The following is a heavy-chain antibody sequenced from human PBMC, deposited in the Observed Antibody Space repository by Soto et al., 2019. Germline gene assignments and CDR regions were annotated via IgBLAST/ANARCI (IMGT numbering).Heavy chain of an antibody. Sequence: QVQLVESGGGVVYPGRSLRLSCTASGFSFSSYGVHWVRQAPGKGLEWVAVISYHGVNKYYADSVNGRFTISRDNSKNMVFLQMNSLRVEDTAVYYCGKYSDYGDHRDWFDPWGQGTLVTVS. CDR1: GFSFSSYG. D-gene: IGHD4-17*01. CDR3: GKYSDYGDHRDWFDP. V-gene: IGHV3-30*18. J-gene: IGHJ5*02. CDR2: ISYHGVNK.